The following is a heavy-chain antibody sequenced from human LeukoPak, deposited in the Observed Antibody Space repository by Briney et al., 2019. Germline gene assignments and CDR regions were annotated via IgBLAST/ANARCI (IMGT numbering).Heavy chain of an antibody. CDR3: ARDYCSSTSCPERSAFDI. V-gene: IGHV4-4*02. CDR1: GGSISSSNW. CDR2: IYHSGST. D-gene: IGHD2-2*01. Sequence: SETLSLTCAVSGGSISSSNWWSWVLQPPGKGLEWIGEIYHSGSTNYNPSLKSRVTISVDKSKSQFSLKLGSVTAADTAVYYCARDYCSSTSCPERSAFDIWGQGTMVTVSS. J-gene: IGHJ3*02.